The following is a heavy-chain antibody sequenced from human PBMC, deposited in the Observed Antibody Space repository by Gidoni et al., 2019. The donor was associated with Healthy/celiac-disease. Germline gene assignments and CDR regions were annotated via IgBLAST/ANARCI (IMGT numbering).Heavy chain of an antibody. V-gene: IGHV5-51*01. D-gene: IGHD3-22*01. CDR3: ARHDPPYYYDSSGRAFDI. J-gene: IGHJ3*02. CDR1: GYSFTSYW. Sequence: EVQLVQSGAEVKKHGESLKISCKGSGYSFTSYWIGWVRQMPGKGLEWMGIIYPGDSDTRYSPSFQGQVTISADKSISTAYLQWSSLKASDTAMYYCARHDPPYYYDSSGRAFDIWGQGTMVTVSS. CDR2: IYPGDSDT.